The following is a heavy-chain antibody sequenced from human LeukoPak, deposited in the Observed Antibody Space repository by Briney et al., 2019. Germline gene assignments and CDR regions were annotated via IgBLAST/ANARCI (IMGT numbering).Heavy chain of an antibody. V-gene: IGHV3-23*01. CDR3: AKRPSDYGDYVTYFDY. CDR2: IGGPGSDT. CDR1: RFTFSDYA. Sequence: PGGSLRLSCAASRFTFSDYAMSWVRRAPGKGPEWVSSIGGPGSDTYYADSVKGRFTVSRDNSKNTLYLQMSSLRDEDTAVYYCAKRPSDYGDYVTYFDYWGQGTLVTVSS. J-gene: IGHJ4*02. D-gene: IGHD4-17*01.